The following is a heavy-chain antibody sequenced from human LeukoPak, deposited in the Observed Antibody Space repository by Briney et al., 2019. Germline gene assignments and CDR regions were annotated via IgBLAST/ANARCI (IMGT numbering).Heavy chain of an antibody. J-gene: IGHJ4*02. CDR1: GGSISSSSYY. D-gene: IGHD3-10*01. V-gene: IGHV4-39*01. CDR3: ASFKITMVRGVIGD. CDR2: IYYSGST. Sequence: KPSETLSLTCTVSGGSISSSSYYWGWIRQPPGKGLEWIGSIYYSGSTYYNPSLKSRVTISVDTSKNQFSLKLSSVTAADTAVYYCASFKITMVRGVIGDWGQGTLVTVSS.